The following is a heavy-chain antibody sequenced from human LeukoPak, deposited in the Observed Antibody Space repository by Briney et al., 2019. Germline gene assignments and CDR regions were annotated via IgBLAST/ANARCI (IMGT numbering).Heavy chain of an antibody. D-gene: IGHD3-3*01. V-gene: IGHV4-38-2*02. CDR3: ARSPLFEYDFWSG. CDR2: SGST. CDR1: GYSISSGYY. Sequence: SETLSLTCTVSGYSISSGYYWGWILQPPGKGLEWIGSGSTYYNPSLKSRVTISVDTSKNQFSLKLSSVTAADTAVYYCARSPLFEYDFWSGWGQGTLVTVSS. J-gene: IGHJ4*02.